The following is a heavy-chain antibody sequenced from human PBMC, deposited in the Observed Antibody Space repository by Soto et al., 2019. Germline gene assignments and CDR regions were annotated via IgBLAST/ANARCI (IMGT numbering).Heavy chain of an antibody. CDR2: ISSYKGNT. D-gene: IGHD3-22*01. Sequence: ASVKVSCKASGYTFTRYGISWVRQAPGQGLEWMGWISSYKGNTNYAQKLQGRVTMTTDTSTSTGYVELSSLRSDDTAVYYCTRDLYYFDSSAYYGRNWFDPWGQGTLVTVSS. V-gene: IGHV1-18*01. CDR3: TRDLYYFDSSAYYGRNWFDP. CDR1: GYTFTRYG. J-gene: IGHJ5*02.